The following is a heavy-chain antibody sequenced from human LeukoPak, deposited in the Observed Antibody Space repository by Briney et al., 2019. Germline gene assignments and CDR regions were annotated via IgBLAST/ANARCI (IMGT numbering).Heavy chain of an antibody. Sequence: GGSLRLSCAASGFTFSSYGMHWVRQAPGKGLEWVAVISYDGSNKYYADSVKGRFTISRDNSKNTLYLEMNSLRAEDTAVYYCAKDNDYYGSGSYFVFGLDYWGQGTLVTVSS. V-gene: IGHV3-30*18. J-gene: IGHJ4*02. CDR3: AKDNDYYGSGSYFVFGLDY. CDR2: ISYDGSNK. CDR1: GFTFSSYG. D-gene: IGHD3-10*01.